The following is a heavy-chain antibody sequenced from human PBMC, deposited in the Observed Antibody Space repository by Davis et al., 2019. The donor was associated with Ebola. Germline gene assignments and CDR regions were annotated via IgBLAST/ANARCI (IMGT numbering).Heavy chain of an antibody. CDR3: TRDQFVVGASDAFDI. CDR2: INPSSGST. CDR1: GYTFTSYY. D-gene: IGHD2-21*01. Sequence: AASVKVSCKASGYTFTSYYMHWARQAPGQGLEWMGIINPSSGSTDYAQKFQGRVTMTRDTSTSTVYMELSSLRSEDTAVYYCTRDQFVVGASDAFDIWGQGTMVTVSS. V-gene: IGHV1-46*01. J-gene: IGHJ3*02.